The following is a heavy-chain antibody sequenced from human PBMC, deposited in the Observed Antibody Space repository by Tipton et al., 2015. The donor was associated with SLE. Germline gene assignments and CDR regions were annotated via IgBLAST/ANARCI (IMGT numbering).Heavy chain of an antibody. J-gene: IGHJ5*02. CDR3: AREGDIVVVPAHGPSPSGFDP. CDR2: ISAYNGNT. Sequence: QLVQSGAEVKKPGASVKVSCKASGYTFPSYGISWVRHAPGQGLEWMGWISAYNGNTNYAQKLQGRVTMTTDTSTSTAYMELRSLRSDDTAVYYCAREGDIVVVPAHGPSPSGFDPWGQGTLVTVSS. V-gene: IGHV1-18*01. D-gene: IGHD2-2*01. CDR1: GYTFPSYG.